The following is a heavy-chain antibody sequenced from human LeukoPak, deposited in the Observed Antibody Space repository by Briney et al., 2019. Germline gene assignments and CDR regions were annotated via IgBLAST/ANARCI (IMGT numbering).Heavy chain of an antibody. CDR3: ARGIGYCSGGSCYSKGNFYYYYYYMDV. J-gene: IGHJ6*03. CDR1: GFTFSSYE. D-gene: IGHD2-15*01. CDR2: ISSSGSTI. V-gene: IGHV3-48*03. Sequence: GGSLRLSCAASGFTFSSYEMNWVRQAPGKGLEWVSYISSSGSTIYYADSVKGRFTISRDNAKNSLYLQMNSLRAEDTAVYYCARGIGYCSGGSCYSKGNFYYYYYYMDVWGKGTTVTVSS.